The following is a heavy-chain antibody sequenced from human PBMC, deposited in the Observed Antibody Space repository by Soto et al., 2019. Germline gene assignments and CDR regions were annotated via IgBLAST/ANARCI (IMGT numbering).Heavy chain of an antibody. CDR1: GFSLTVYS. J-gene: IGHJ4*02. Sequence: QVQLVESGGGVVQPGRSLRLSCRISGFSLTVYSMNWVRQAPGKGLEWVAVMQPDGVTKNYADSVQGRFVISGDNSKNTLYLEMDSLTPGDTAIYYCARGLQGFDYWGQGTLVTVSS. CDR3: ARGLQGFDY. CDR2: MQPDGVTK. V-gene: IGHV3-30*09.